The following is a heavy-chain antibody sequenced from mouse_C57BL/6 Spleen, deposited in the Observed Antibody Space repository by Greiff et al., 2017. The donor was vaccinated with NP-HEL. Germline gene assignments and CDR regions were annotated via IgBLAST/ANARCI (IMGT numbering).Heavy chain of an antibody. D-gene: IGHD1-1*01. V-gene: IGHV1-76*01. CDR2: IYPGSGNT. J-gene: IGHJ2*01. CDR3: ARWGYYGQEGY. CDR1: GYTFTDYY. Sequence: QVQLKQSGAELVRPGASVKLSCKASGYTFTDYYINWVKQRPGQGLEWIARIYPGSGNTYYNEKFKGKATLTAEKSSSTAYMQLSSLTSEDSAVYFCARWGYYGQEGYWGQGTTLTVSS.